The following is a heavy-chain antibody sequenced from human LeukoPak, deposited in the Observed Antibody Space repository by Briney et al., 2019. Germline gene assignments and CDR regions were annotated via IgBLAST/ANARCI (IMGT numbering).Heavy chain of an antibody. Sequence: ASAKVSCKASGYTFSSYDINWVRQATEQGLEWMGWMDPTTGNTGYAQKFQGRITMTRDTSINTAYMEISSLRSEDTAVYYCARLSETPAYYDTHVYYYLGYWGQGTLVTVSS. CDR3: ARLSETPAYYDTHVYYYLGY. CDR1: GYTFSSYD. D-gene: IGHD3-22*01. V-gene: IGHV1-8*01. J-gene: IGHJ4*02. CDR2: MDPTTGNT.